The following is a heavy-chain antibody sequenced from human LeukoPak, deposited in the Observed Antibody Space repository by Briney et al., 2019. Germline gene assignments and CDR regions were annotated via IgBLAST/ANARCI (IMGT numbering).Heavy chain of an antibody. V-gene: IGHV3-7*01. CDR3: ARERRIMITFGGVIVFDY. D-gene: IGHD3-16*01. J-gene: IGHJ4*02. CDR2: IKQDGSEK. Sequence: PGGSLRLSCAASGFTFSSYWMSWVRQAPGKGLEWVANIKQDGSEKYYVDSVKGRFTISRDNAKNSLYLQMNSLRAEDTAVYYCARERRIMITFGGVIVFDYWGQGTLVTVSS. CDR1: GFTFSSYW.